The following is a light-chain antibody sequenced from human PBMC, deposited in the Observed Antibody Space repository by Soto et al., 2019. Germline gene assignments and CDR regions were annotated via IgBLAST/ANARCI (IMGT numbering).Light chain of an antibody. CDR2: LAS. CDR3: QHYYGSPS. CDR1: QSVLSSSDNKNY. V-gene: IGKV4-1*01. J-gene: IGKJ3*01. Sequence: DIVMTQSPDSLAVSLGERATINCKSSQSVLSSSDNKNYLAWYQQKPGQPPKLLIYLASTRESGVPDRFSGSGSGTDFTLTISSLQAEDVAVYYCQHYYGSPSVGPGTKVDIK.